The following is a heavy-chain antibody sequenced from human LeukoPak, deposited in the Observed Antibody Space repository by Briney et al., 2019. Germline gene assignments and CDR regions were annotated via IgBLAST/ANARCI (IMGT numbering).Heavy chain of an antibody. V-gene: IGHV3-23*01. J-gene: IGHJ4*02. CDR3: AKVMDGYCSGRPCLVFDS. CDR2: ISGTGSSI. Sequence: GGSLRLSCAASGSTFTKYGMTWVRQAPGKGLEWVSAISGTGSSIYYADSVKGRFTISRDNSNNTLYLQMSSLRAEDTALYYCAKVMDGYCSGRPCLVFDSWGQGTLVTVSS. CDR1: GSTFTKYG. D-gene: IGHD2-15*01.